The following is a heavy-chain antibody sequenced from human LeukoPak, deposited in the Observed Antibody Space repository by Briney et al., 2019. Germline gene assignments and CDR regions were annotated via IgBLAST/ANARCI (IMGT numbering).Heavy chain of an antibody. D-gene: IGHD2-2*01. CDR2: ISSSSSYI. CDR1: GFTFSSYS. V-gene: IGHV3-21*01. Sequence: GGSLRLSCAASGFTFSSYSMNWVRQAPGKGLEWVSSISSSSSYIYYADSVKGRFTISRDNAKNSLYLQMNSLRAEDTAVYYCARASIGVVRWSLYYFDYWGQGTLVTVSS. J-gene: IGHJ4*02. CDR3: ARASIGVVRWSLYYFDY.